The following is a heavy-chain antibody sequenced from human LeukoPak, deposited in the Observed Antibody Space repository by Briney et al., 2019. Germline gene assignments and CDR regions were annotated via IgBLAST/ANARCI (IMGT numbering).Heavy chain of an antibody. Sequence: PSETLSLTCTVSGGSISSSSYYWGWIRQPPGKGLEWIGSIYYSGSTYYNPSLKSRVTISVDTSKNQFSLKLSSVTAADTAVYYCARDNIRREHPRGWIQHWGQGTLVTVSS. CDR1: GGSISSSSYY. CDR2: IYYSGST. V-gene: IGHV4-39*07. CDR3: ARDNIRREHPRGWIQH. J-gene: IGHJ1*01. D-gene: IGHD5-24*01.